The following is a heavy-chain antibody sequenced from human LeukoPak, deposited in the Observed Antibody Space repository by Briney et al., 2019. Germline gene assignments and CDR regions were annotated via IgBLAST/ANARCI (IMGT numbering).Heavy chain of an antibody. D-gene: IGHD1-26*01. Sequence: SVKVSCKASGGTFSSYAISWVRQAPGQGLEWMGGIIPIFGTANYAQKFQGRVTITADKSTSTAYMELSSLRSEDTAVYYCARDRLMEVGATYWGQGTLVTVS. CDR1: GGTFSSYA. J-gene: IGHJ4*02. V-gene: IGHV1-69*06. CDR2: IIPIFGTA. CDR3: ARDRLMEVGATY.